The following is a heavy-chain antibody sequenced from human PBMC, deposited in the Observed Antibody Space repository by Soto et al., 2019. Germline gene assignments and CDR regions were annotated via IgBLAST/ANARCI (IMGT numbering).Heavy chain of an antibody. Sequence: QVQLVESGGGVVQPGRSLRLSCAASGFIFGNYAVHWVRQAPGRGLEWLAVISDDGNNKYYADSVKGRFTIARDNATNTLYLQMNSLRAADTAVYFCGKVSATLVRGILASWGQGTLVTVSS. CDR3: GKVSATLVRGILAS. CDR2: ISDDGNNK. V-gene: IGHV3-30*04. CDR1: GFIFGNYA. D-gene: IGHD3-10*01. J-gene: IGHJ5*02.